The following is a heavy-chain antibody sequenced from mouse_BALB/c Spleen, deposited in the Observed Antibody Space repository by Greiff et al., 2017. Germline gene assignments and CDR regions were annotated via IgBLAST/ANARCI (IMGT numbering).Heavy chain of an antibody. CDR1: GFSLTSYG. CDR3: ARDGNVLNYYAMDY. D-gene: IGHD2-1*01. CDR2: IWAGGST. V-gene: IGHV2-9*02. Sequence: VHLVESGPGLVAPSQSLSITCTVSGFSLTSYGVPWVRQPPGKGLEWLVVIWAGGSTNYNSDLMSRLSISKDNSKSQVFLKMNSLQTDDTAMYYGARDGNVLNYYAMDYWGQGTSVTVSS. J-gene: IGHJ4*01.